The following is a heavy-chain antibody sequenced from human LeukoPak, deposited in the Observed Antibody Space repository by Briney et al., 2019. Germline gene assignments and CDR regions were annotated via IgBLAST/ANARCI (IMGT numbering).Heavy chain of an antibody. V-gene: IGHV4-39*07. D-gene: IGHD3-10*01. CDR1: GDSISSSSFH. Sequence: SETLSLTCTVSGDSISSSSFHWGWIRQPPGKGLEWIGSIYYGGNTYYSKSLKSRVTISVDTSKNQFSLKLSSVTAADTAVYYCARAGGYYGSGVDYWGQGTLVTVSS. CDR3: ARAGGYYGSGVDY. J-gene: IGHJ4*02. CDR2: IYYGGNT.